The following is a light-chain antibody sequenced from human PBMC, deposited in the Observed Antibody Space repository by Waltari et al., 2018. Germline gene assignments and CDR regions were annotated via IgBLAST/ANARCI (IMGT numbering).Light chain of an antibody. CDR1: QSISRY. J-gene: IGKJ1*01. Sequence: IMLTQSPGPLSLSPGERATLSCRASQSISRYLAWYQQKPGQAPRPLLYGASTRATGIPDRFSGSGSGTDFSHTISGREPEDSAVYYCQHHFRLPGTFGQGTKVEIK. CDR3: QHHFRLPGT. V-gene: IGKV3-20*01. CDR2: GAS.